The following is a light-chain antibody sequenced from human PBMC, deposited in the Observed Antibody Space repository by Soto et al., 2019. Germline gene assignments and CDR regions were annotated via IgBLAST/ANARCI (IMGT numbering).Light chain of an antibody. Sequence: EIVLTQSPGTLSLSPGERATLSCRASQSINSRYLAWYQQKPGQAPRLLIYGASSRATGIPDRFSGSGSGTDFTLTITRLEPEDFPVYYWQQCGSSPGFTFGPGTKVDIK. J-gene: IGKJ3*01. CDR3: QQCGSSPGFT. CDR1: QSINSRY. V-gene: IGKV3-20*01. CDR2: GAS.